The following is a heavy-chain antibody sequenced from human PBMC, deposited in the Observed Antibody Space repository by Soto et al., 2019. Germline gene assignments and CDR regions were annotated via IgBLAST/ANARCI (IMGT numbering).Heavy chain of an antibody. CDR1: GGTFSSYA. CDR3: ARSSGWYRPFDY. CDR2: IIPIHGIA. D-gene: IGHD6-19*01. Sequence: ASVNVSCKASGGTFSSYAISWGRQAPGQGLEWMGRIIPIHGIANYAQKFQGRVTITADKSTSTAYMELRSLRSDDTAVYYCARSSGWYRPFDYWGQGTLVTVSS. J-gene: IGHJ4*02. V-gene: IGHV1-69*04.